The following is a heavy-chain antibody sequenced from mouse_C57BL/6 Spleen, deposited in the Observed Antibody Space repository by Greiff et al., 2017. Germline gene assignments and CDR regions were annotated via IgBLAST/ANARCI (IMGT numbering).Heavy chain of an antibody. J-gene: IGHJ3*01. CDR3: TRGYYYGSREAWFAY. CDR2: ISSGGDYI. D-gene: IGHD1-1*01. V-gene: IGHV5-9-1*02. Sequence: EVKLMESGEGLVKPGGSLKLSCAASGFTFSSYAMSWVRQTPEKRLEWVAYISSGGDYIYYADTVKGRFTISRDNARNTLYLQMSSLKSEDTAMYYCTRGYYYGSREAWFAYWGQGTLVTVSA. CDR1: GFTFSSYA.